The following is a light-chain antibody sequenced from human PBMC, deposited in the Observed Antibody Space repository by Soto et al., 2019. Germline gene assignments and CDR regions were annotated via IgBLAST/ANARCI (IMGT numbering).Light chain of an antibody. CDR2: DAS. CDR1: QSVSSSY. Sequence: ENVFTQSPATLSLSPGERATLSCGAIQSVSSSYLAWYQQKPGLAPRLLIYDASSRATGIPDRFSGSGSGTDFTLTISRLEPEDFAVYYCQQYGSSPPLTVGGGTKVDIK. V-gene: IGKV3D-20*01. CDR3: QQYGSSPPLT. J-gene: IGKJ4*01.